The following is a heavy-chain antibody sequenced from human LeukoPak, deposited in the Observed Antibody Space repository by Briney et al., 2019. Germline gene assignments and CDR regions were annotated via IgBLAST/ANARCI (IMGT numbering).Heavy chain of an antibody. CDR2: IAYDGSNK. D-gene: IGHD1-1*01. Sequence: PGGSLRLSCAASGFIFDTYGMLWVRQAPGKGLEWVAVIAYDGSNKVYADSVKGRFTISRDNSKNTLYLQMNSLRGEDTAVYYCAKEKAIATINYGLDVWGQGTTATVSS. V-gene: IGHV3-30*18. J-gene: IGHJ6*02. CDR1: GFIFDTYG. CDR3: AKEKAIATINYGLDV.